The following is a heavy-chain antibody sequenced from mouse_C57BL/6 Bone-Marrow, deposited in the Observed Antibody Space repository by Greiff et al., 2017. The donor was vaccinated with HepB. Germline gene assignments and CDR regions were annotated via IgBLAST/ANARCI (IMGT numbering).Heavy chain of an antibody. D-gene: IGHD2-2*01. J-gene: IGHJ4*01. Sequence: QVQLQQSGSELRSPGSSVKLSCKDFDSEVFPIAYMSWVRQKPGHGFEWIGGILPSIGRTIYGEKFEDKATLDADTLSNTAYLELTSLTSEDAAIYYCARATMVSTGVYYAMDYWGQGTSLTVSS. CDR1: DSEVFPIAY. V-gene: IGHV15-2*01. CDR2: ILPSIGRT. CDR3: ARATMVSTGVYYAMDY.